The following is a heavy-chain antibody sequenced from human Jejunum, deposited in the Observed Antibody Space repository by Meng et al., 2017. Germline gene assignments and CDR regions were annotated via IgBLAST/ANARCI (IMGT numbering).Heavy chain of an antibody. Sequence: EVQLVESGGGLVQPGGSLRLSCSASGFTFSNYWMHWVRQGPGKGLVWVSRIDTAGSGTSYADSVKGRFTISRDNAKNTLYLQMNSLRAEDTAVYYCVRDYSGYTHEFDYWGLGTLVTVSS. J-gene: IGHJ4*02. CDR2: IDTAGSGT. CDR1: GFTFSNYW. V-gene: IGHV3-74*01. CDR3: VRDYSGYTHEFDY. D-gene: IGHD5-24*01.